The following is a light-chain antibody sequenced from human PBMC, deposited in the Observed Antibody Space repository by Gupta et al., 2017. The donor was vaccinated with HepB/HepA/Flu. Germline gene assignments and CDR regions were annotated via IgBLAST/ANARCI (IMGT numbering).Light chain of an antibody. J-gene: IGLJ2*01. CDR1: ILVKKY. CDR2: KDT. V-gene: IGLV3-27*01. CDR3: DAAADDIGV. Sequence: SGLPQPSSVSVSPGQTARITCSGDILVKKYVRWFQQKPVQDPVMVIYKDTERAAAIPERFSGSSSVTTVTLTMSGAQADDEDDYYCDAAADDIGVLGGGTKLTVL.